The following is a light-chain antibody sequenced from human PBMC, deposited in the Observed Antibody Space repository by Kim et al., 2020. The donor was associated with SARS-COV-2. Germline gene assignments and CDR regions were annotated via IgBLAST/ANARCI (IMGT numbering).Light chain of an antibody. CDR1: RIVSSY. Sequence: LPPGERAPLSCGASRIVSSYLAWYQQKPGQAPRLVIYVASSRATDIPARVSGGGAGIDFTLTISSLEPEDFALCNCQQRSHWPPTFGGGTKVEIK. V-gene: IGKV3-11*01. CDR3: QQRSHWPPT. J-gene: IGKJ4*01. CDR2: VAS.